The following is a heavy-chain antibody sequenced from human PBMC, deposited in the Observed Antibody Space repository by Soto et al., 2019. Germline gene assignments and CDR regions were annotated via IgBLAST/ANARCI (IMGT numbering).Heavy chain of an antibody. D-gene: IGHD4-17*01. CDR3: AQQRMTTVTTRSYWYFDL. Sequence: QITLKESGPPLVNPTQTLTLTCTFSGFSLSTSGVGVGWIRQPPGKALEWLALIYWDDDKRYSPSLKSRLTITKDTSKNQVVLTMTNMDPVDTATYYCAQQRMTTVTTRSYWYFDLWGRGTLVTVSS. V-gene: IGHV2-5*02. CDR2: IYWDDDK. J-gene: IGHJ2*01. CDR1: GFSLSTSGVG.